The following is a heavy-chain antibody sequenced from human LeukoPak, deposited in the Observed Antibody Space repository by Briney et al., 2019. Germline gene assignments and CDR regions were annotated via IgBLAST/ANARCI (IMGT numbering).Heavy chain of an antibody. J-gene: IGHJ6*02. CDR2: INHSGST. CDR3: ARDLGSSSWYNYYYGMDV. Sequence: SETLSLTCAVYGGSFSGYYWSWIRQPPGKGLEWIGEINHSGSTNYNPSLKSRVTISVDTSKNQFSLKLSSVTAADTAVYYCARDLGSSSWYNYYYGMDVWGQGTTVTVSS. CDR1: GGSFSGYY. V-gene: IGHV4-34*01. D-gene: IGHD6-13*01.